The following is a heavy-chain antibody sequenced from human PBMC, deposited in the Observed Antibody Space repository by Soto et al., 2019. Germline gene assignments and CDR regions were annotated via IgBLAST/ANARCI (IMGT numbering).Heavy chain of an antibody. CDR3: ARGKPIRGDCYYYYMDV. J-gene: IGHJ6*03. CDR2: INHSGST. Sequence: SETLSLTCAVYGGSFSGYYWSWIRQPPGKGLEWIGEINHSGSTNYNPSLKSRVTISVDTSKNQFSLKLSSVTAADTAVYYCARGKPIRGDCYYYYMDVWGKGTTVTVSS. V-gene: IGHV4-34*01. CDR1: GGSFSGYY. D-gene: IGHD2-21*01.